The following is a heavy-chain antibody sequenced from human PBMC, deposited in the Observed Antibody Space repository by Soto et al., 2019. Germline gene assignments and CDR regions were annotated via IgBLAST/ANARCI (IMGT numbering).Heavy chain of an antibody. V-gene: IGHV4-59*01. CDR1: GGSISSYY. J-gene: IGHJ4*02. CDR3: ARGRGGYIFDD. D-gene: IGHD5-12*01. CDR2: IYYSGST. Sequence: QVQLQESGPGLVKPSETLSLTCTVSGGSISSYYWSRIRQPPGKGLEWIGYIYYSGSTNYNPSLKSRVTISIGTSENQFSLKLSSVTAADTAEYYCARGRGGYIFDDWGQGALVTVSS.